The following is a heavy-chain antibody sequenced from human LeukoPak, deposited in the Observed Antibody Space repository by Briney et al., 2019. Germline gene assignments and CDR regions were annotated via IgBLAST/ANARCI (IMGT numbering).Heavy chain of an antibody. J-gene: IGHJ4*02. CDR2: IWYDGSNK. Sequence: PGGSLRLSCAASGFTFSSYGMHWVRQAPGKGLEWVAVIWYDGSNKYYADSVKGRFTISRDNSKNTLYLQMNSLRAEDTAVYYCARSVGVDTAMVDYWGQGTLATVSS. CDR3: ARSVGVDTAMVDY. CDR1: GFTFSSYG. V-gene: IGHV3-33*01. D-gene: IGHD5-18*01.